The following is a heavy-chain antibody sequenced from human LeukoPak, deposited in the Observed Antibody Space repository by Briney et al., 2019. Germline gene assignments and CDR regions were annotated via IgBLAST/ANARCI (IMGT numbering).Heavy chain of an antibody. CDR3: ARVRSDYPGRGFPRYAMDV. CDR2: MNPTSGNV. Sequence: GASVKVSCKASGNTFTSYDINWVRQATEQGLEWMGWMNPTSGNVGYAQNFQGRLTMTRNTPMSTAYMELSSLTSEDTAVYFCARVRSDYPGRGFPRYAMDVWGQGTTVTVSS. CDR1: GNTFTSYD. V-gene: IGHV1-8*01. J-gene: IGHJ6*02. D-gene: IGHD4/OR15-4a*01.